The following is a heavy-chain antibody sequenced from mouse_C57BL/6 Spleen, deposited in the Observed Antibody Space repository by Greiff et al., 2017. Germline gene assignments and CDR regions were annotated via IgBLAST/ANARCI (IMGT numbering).Heavy chain of an antibody. D-gene: IGHD3-2*02. V-gene: IGHV5-4*01. CDR2: ISDGGSYT. CDR1: GFTFSSYA. CDR3: ARVSSGPFDY. Sequence: VQLKESGGGLVKPGGSLKLSCAASGFTFSSYAMSWVRQTPEKRLEWVATISDGGSYTYYPDNVKGRFTITRDNAKNNLYLQMSHRKSEDTAMYYCARVSSGPFDYWGQGTTLTVSS. J-gene: IGHJ2*01.